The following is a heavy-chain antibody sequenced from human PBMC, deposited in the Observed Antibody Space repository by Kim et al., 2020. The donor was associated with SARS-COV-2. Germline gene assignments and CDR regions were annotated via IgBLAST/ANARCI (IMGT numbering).Heavy chain of an antibody. CDR3: TTDLNVYPYNSGWRGAFDI. J-gene: IGHJ3*02. CDR2: LKSKTDGGAA. D-gene: IGHD6-19*01. CDR1: GFRFNNAW. Sequence: GGSLRLSCAASGFRFNNAWMNWVRQAPGKGLEWLGRLKSKTDGGAADFAAPLKGRFTMSRDDSKNTVSLQMSRLRTEDTAIYYCTTDLNVYPYNSGWRGAFDIWGQGTMVTVSS. V-gene: IGHV3-15*01.